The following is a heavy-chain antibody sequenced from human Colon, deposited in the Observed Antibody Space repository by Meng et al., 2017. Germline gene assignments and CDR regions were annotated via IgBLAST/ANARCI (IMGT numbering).Heavy chain of an antibody. CDR1: GYTFTGYY. Sequence: ASVKVSCKASGYTFTGYYMHWVRQAPGQGLEWMGWINPNSGGTNYAQKFQGRVTMTRDTSISTAYMELSRLRSDDTAVYYCSKGPGWSPEKGYCSVGSCYSVPDYWGQGTLVTVSS. CDR2: INPNSGGT. CDR3: SKGPGWSPEKGYCSVGSCYSVPDY. D-gene: IGHD2-15*01. V-gene: IGHV1-2*02. J-gene: IGHJ4*01.